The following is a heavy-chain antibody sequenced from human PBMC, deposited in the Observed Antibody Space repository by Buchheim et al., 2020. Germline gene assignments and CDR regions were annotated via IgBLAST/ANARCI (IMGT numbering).Heavy chain of an antibody. CDR3: ARADSSRLSYYYYGMDV. D-gene: IGHD6-13*01. V-gene: IGHV3-30-3*01. Sequence: QVHLVESGGGVVQPGRSLRLSCAASGFTFSTYTMHWVRQAAGKGLEWVAVTSYDEGHKYYADSVKGRFTISRDNAKNSLYLQMNSLRAEDTAVYYCARADSSRLSYYYYGMDVWGQGTT. CDR1: GFTFSTYT. CDR2: TSYDEGHK. J-gene: IGHJ6*02.